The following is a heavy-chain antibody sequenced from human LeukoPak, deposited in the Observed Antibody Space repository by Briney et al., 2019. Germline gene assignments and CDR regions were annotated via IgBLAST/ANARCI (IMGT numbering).Heavy chain of an antibody. D-gene: IGHD5-18*01. Sequence: PGGSLRLSCAASGFTVSSNYMSWVRQAPGKGLEWVSVIYSGGSTYYADSVKGRFTISRDNSKNTLYLQMNSLRAEDTAVYYCARGPRYSYYYYYGMDVWGQGTTVTVSS. V-gene: IGHV3-66*01. CDR3: ARGPRYSYYYYYGMDV. J-gene: IGHJ6*02. CDR2: IYSGGST. CDR1: GFTVSSNY.